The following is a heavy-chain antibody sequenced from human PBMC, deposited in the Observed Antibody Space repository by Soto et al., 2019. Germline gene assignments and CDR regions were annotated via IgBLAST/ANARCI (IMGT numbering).Heavy chain of an antibody. CDR3: ARGGSGTPYYYGMDV. CDR1: GYTFTGYY. V-gene: IGHV1-2*02. J-gene: IGHJ6*02. D-gene: IGHD3-10*01. CDR2: INPNSGGT. Sequence: GASVKVSCKASGYTFTGYYMHWVRQAPGQGLEWMGWINPNSGGTYYAQKFQGRVTMTRDTSISTAHMELSRLRSDDTAVYYCARGGSGTPYYYGMDVWGQGTTVTVSS.